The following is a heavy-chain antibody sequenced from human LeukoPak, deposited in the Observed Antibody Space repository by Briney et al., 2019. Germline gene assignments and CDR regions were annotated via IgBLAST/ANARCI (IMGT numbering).Heavy chain of an antibody. D-gene: IGHD3-22*01. V-gene: IGHV1-58*01. Sequence: SVKVSCKASGFTFTSSAVQWVREARGQRLEWIGWIVVGSGNTNYAQKFQERVTITRDMSTSTAYMELSSLRSEDTAVYYCAADHLHYDSSGSKENWGQGTLVTVSS. CDR2: IVVGSGNT. J-gene: IGHJ4*02. CDR3: AADHLHYDSSGSKEN. CDR1: GFTFTSSA.